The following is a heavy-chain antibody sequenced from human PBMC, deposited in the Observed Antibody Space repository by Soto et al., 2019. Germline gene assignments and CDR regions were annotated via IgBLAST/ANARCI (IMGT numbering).Heavy chain of an antibody. D-gene: IGHD6-13*01. J-gene: IGHJ5*02. CDR2: ISYDGSNK. V-gene: IGHV3-30*18. CDR1: RFTFSSYG. Sequence: QVQLVESGGGVVQPGRSLRLSCAASRFTFSSYGMHWVRQAPGKGLEWVAVISYDGSNKYYADSVKGRFTISRDNSKNTLYLQMNSLRAEDTAVYYCAKDGFVYSSSWYTNWFDPWGQGTLVTVSS. CDR3: AKDGFVYSSSWYTNWFDP.